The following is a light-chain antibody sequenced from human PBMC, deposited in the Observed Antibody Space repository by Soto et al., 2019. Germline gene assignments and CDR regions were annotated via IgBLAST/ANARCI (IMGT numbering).Light chain of an antibody. CDR3: QHYNNWPRT. V-gene: IGKV3-15*01. J-gene: IGKJ1*01. CDR2: GAS. CDR1: ESISSN. Sequence: EIVMTQSPATLSVSPGERATLSCRASESISSNLAWYQQKPGQAPRLLIYGASTRATGIPARFSGSGSGTEFTLTISTLQSEDVAVYCCQHYNNWPRTFGQGPKVEIK.